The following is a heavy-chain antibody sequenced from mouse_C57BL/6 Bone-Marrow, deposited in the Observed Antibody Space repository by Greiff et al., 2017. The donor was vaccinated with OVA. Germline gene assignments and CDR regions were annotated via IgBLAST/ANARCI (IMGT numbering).Heavy chain of an antibody. J-gene: IGHJ2*01. CDR2: INPGSGGT. CDR1: GYAFTNYL. D-gene: IGHD1-1*01. Sequence: QVHVKQSGAELVRPGTSVKVSCKASGYAFTNYLIEWVKQRPGQGLEWIGVINPGSGGTNYNEKFKGKATLTADKSSSTAYMQLSSLTSEDSAVYFCAREGIYDGSFDYWGQGTTLTVSS. V-gene: IGHV1-54*01. CDR3: AREGIYDGSFDY.